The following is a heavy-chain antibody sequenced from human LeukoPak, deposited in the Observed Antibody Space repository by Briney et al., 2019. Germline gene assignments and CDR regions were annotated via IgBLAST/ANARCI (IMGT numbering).Heavy chain of an antibody. D-gene: IGHD3-22*01. J-gene: IGHJ3*02. CDR2: ISAYNGNT. Sequence: APVKVSCKASGYTFTSYGISWVRQAPGQGLEWMGWISAYNGNTNYAQKLQGRVTMTTDTSTSTAYMELRSLRSDDTAVYYCAREYYYDSSGYSDAFDIWGQGTMVTVSS. CDR3: AREYYYDSSGYSDAFDI. CDR1: GYTFTSYG. V-gene: IGHV1-18*01.